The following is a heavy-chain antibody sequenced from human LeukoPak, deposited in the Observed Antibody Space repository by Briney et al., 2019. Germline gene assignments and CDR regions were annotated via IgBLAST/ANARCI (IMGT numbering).Heavy chain of an antibody. V-gene: IGHV1-2*06. CDR3: ARAFMEFDMIVVSLFDY. J-gene: IGHJ4*02. Sequence: GASVKVSCKASGYTFTGYYMHWVRQAPGQGLEWMGRINPNSGDTDYAQKFQGRVTTTRDTSISTAYMELSRLRSDDTAVYYCARAFMEFDMIVVSLFDYWGQGTLVTVSS. D-gene: IGHD3-22*01. CDR1: GYTFTGYY. CDR2: INPNSGDT.